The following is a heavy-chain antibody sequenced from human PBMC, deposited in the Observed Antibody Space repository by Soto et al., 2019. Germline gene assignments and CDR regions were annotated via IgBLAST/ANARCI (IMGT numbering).Heavy chain of an antibody. J-gene: IGHJ4*02. CDR2: IKQDGSEK. Sequence: GGSLRLSCAASGITLSSYWMSWVRKAPGKGLEWVANIKQDGSEKYYVDSVKGRFTISRDNAKNSLYLQMNSLRAEETAVYYCARTYYYDSSGYFFIGYFDYWGQGTLVTVSS. CDR1: GITLSSYW. CDR3: ARTYYYDSSGYFFIGYFDY. D-gene: IGHD3-22*01. V-gene: IGHV3-7*01.